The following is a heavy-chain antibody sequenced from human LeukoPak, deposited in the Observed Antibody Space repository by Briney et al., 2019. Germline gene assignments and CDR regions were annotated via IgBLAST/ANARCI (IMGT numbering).Heavy chain of an antibody. D-gene: IGHD4-17*01. CDR1: GYRFTKSW. Sequence: HGESLRISCKGSGYRFTKSWIGWVRQMPGKGLEWLGIIYPDDSRTRYSPSFQGQVTMSVDKSISTAYLQWSSLKASDTAMYYCARPSYGASDYWGQGTLVTVSS. CDR2: IYPDDSRT. V-gene: IGHV5-51*01. CDR3: ARPSYGASDY. J-gene: IGHJ4*02.